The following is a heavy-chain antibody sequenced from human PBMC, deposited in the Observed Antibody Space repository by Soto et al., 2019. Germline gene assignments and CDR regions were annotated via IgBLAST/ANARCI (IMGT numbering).Heavy chain of an antibody. D-gene: IGHD6-19*01. CDR1: GFTFGDYA. CDR2: VSHDXRNT. J-gene: IGHJ4*02. V-gene: IGHV3-30*03. CDR3: AHGSGWLFDY. Sequence: GXSRRLSCAASGFTFGDYAMHWVRQAPGKGLEWVEXVSHDXRNTNYEDYVXXRFTLNKXXYKNKVVLTMTNMEPVDTATYYCAHGSGWLFDYWGQGTLVTVSS.